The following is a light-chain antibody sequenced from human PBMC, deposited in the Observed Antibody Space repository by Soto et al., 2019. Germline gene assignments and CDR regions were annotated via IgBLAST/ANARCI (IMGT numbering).Light chain of an antibody. Sequence: DIQMTQSPSSLSASVGDRVTITCQASQDISNYLNWYQHEPGKAPKLLIYAAYSLASGVPSRFRGGASGTDXXLXISSLQPEDIATYYCQQYDNVPLTFGGGTKVDI. CDR2: AAY. V-gene: IGKV1-33*01. J-gene: IGKJ4*01. CDR1: QDISNY. CDR3: QQYDNVPLT.